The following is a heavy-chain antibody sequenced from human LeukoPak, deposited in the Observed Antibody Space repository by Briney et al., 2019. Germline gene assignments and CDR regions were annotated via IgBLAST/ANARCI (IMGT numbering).Heavy chain of an antibody. J-gene: IGHJ5*02. CDR1: GYTFTSYG. V-gene: IGHV1-18*01. Sequence: VSVKVSCKASGYTFTSYGISWVRQAPGQGLEWMGWISAYNGNTNYAQKLQGRVTMTTDTSTSTAYMELRSLRSDDTAVYYCARDPRIIGSSWYEWFDPWGQGTLVTDSS. D-gene: IGHD6-13*01. CDR3: ARDPRIIGSSWYEWFDP. CDR2: ISAYNGNT.